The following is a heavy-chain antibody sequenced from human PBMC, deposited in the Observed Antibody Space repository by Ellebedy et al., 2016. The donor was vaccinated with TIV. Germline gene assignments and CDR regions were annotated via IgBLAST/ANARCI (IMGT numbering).Heavy chain of an antibody. V-gene: IGHV4-39*01. Sequence: MPSETLSLTCTVSGGSISSSSYYWGWIRQPPGKGLEWIGSIYYSGSTYYNPSLKSRVTISVDTSKNQFSLKLSSVTAADTAVYYCARLDMYSSCLDYWGQGTLVTVSS. CDR3: ARLDMYSSCLDY. CDR2: IYYSGST. CDR1: GGSISSSSYY. D-gene: IGHD6-19*01. J-gene: IGHJ4*02.